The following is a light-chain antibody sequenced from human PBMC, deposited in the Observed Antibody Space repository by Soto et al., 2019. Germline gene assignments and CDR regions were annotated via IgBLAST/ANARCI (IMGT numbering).Light chain of an antibody. V-gene: IGKV3-15*01. CDR2: GVS. CDR3: QQYSNWPLT. Sequence: EIVMTQSPATLSVSPGKRATLSCRASQSVSSKLAWYQQKPGQAPRLLIYGVSTRATGIPARFSGSGSGTEFTLTISSRLSEDFAVYYCQQYSNWPLTFGGGTKVEIK. J-gene: IGKJ4*01. CDR1: QSVSSK.